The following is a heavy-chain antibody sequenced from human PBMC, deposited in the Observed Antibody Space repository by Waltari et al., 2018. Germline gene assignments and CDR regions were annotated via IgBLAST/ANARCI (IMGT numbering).Heavy chain of an antibody. Sequence: QVQLVQSGAEVKKPGASVKVSCKASGYTFTGYYMHWVRQAPGQGLEWMGRINPNSGGTNYAQKFQGRVTMTRDTSISTAYMELSRLRSDDTAVYYCARGKHTGYSSGWYSWFDPWGQGTLVTVSS. CDR2: INPNSGGT. D-gene: IGHD6-19*01. J-gene: IGHJ5*02. CDR3: ARGKHTGYSSGWYSWFDP. V-gene: IGHV1-2*06. CDR1: GYTFTGYY.